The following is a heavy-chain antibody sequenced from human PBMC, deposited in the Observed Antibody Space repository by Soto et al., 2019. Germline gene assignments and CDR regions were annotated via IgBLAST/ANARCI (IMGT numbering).Heavy chain of an antibody. CDR1: GCTFRHHD. J-gene: IGHJ4*02. CDR3: AKGLSSASSFDS. Sequence: LRLSCAASGCTFRHHDMSWVRQAPGKGLEWVSAISGSGGRTHYADSVKGRFTISRDNSKNILSLQMNSLRAEDTAVYHCAKGLSSASSFDSWGQGTLVTVSS. CDR2: ISGSGGRT. D-gene: IGHD3-22*01. V-gene: IGHV3-23*01.